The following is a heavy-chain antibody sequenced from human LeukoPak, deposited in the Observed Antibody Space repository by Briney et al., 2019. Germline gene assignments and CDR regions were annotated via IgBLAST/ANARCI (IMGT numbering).Heavy chain of an antibody. Sequence: GGSLRLSCAASGFTFSTYGMNWVRQAPGKGLVWVSSISGSGDSTYYADSVKGRFTISRDNSKNTLFLQMNSLRAEDTAVYYCARTYPYYDSSGYWPGRSYFDYWGQGTLVTVSS. J-gene: IGHJ4*02. CDR1: GFTFSTYG. D-gene: IGHD3-22*01. CDR3: ARTYPYYDSSGYWPGRSYFDY. V-gene: IGHV3-23*01. CDR2: ISGSGDST.